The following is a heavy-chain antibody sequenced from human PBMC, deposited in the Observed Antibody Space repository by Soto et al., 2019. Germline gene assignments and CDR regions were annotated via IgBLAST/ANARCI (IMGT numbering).Heavy chain of an antibody. CDR3: AKDFLEIWSGSNPDAFDI. J-gene: IGHJ3*02. D-gene: IGHD3-3*01. V-gene: IGHV3-74*03. CDR2: ISTDGSFT. Sequence: GGSLRLSCLTSGFTFRNHWMHWVRQAPGLGPEGVSRISTDGSFTTYADSVKGRFTISRDNAKNTVYLQMNSLRVEDTALYYYAKDFLEIWSGSNPDAFDIWGQGTMVTVSS. CDR1: GFTFRNHW.